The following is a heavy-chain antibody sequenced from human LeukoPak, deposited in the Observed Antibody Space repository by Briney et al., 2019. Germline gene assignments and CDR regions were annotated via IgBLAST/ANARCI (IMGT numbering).Heavy chain of an antibody. V-gene: IGHV1-46*01. Sequence: RASVKVSCKTSGYTFTSYYIHWVRQAPGQGLEWMGIINPSSGATSYAQKFQGRVTMTRDTSTGTVYMELSSQRSEDTAVYYCARATNFYYYYGMDVWGQGTTVTVSS. CDR2: INPSSGAT. J-gene: IGHJ6*02. CDR3: ARATNFYYYYGMDV. D-gene: IGHD1-26*01. CDR1: GYTFTSYY.